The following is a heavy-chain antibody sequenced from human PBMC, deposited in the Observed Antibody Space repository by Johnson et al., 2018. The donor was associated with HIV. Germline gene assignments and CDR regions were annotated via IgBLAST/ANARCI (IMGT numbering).Heavy chain of an antibody. D-gene: IGHD5-18*01. Sequence: VLLLESGGGLVQPGGSLRLSCAASGFTFSSYAMSWVRQAPGKGLEWVSAISGSGGSTYYADSVRGRVTISRDNSKNTLYLQMNSLRAEDTAVYYCAREDTAVVIKSAFDIWGQGTMVTVSS. V-gene: IGHV3-23*01. CDR3: AREDTAVVIKSAFDI. J-gene: IGHJ3*02. CDR2: ISGSGGST. CDR1: GFTFSSYA.